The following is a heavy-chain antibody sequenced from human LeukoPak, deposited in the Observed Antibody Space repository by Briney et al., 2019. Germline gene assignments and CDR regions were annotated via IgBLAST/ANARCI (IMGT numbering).Heavy chain of an antibody. V-gene: IGHV1-2*02. Sequence: ASVKVSCKAPGYSFTGYYVHWVRQAPGQGLEWMGWLNPNSGGTNYAQKFQGRVTMARDTSISTAYMELKRLRSDDTAVYYCARSSSGWYVAFDIWGQGTMVTVSS. CDR1: GYSFTGYY. D-gene: IGHD6-19*01. J-gene: IGHJ3*02. CDR3: ARSSSGWYVAFDI. CDR2: LNPNSGGT.